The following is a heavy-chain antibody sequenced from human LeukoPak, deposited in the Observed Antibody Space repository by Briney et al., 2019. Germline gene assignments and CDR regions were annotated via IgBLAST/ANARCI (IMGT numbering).Heavy chain of an antibody. CDR1: GFTFSNYS. V-gene: IGHV3-33*06. D-gene: IGHD4-23*01. J-gene: IGHJ6*03. CDR2: IWYDGSKK. CDR3: AKAGAVRDYYYYMDV. Sequence: GGSLRLSCAASGFTFSNYSMHWVRQTPGKGLEWVAVIWYDGSKKYYVDSVKGRFTISRDDSKKKIYLQMNSLRAEDTAVYYCAKAGAVRDYYYYMDVWGKGITVTVSS.